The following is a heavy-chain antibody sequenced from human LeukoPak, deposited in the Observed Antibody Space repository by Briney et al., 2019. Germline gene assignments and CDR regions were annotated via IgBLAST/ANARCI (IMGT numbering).Heavy chain of an antibody. V-gene: IGHV4-34*01. D-gene: IGHD2-15*01. Sequence: NPSETLSLTCAVYGGSFSGYYWSWIRQPPGKGLEWTGEINHSGSTNYNPSLKSRVTISVDTSKNQFSLKLSSVTAADTAVYYCASYSRPGYCSGGSCRSFQHWGQGTLVTVSS. CDR2: INHSGST. CDR3: ASYSRPGYCSGGSCRSFQH. CDR1: GGSFSGYY. J-gene: IGHJ1*01.